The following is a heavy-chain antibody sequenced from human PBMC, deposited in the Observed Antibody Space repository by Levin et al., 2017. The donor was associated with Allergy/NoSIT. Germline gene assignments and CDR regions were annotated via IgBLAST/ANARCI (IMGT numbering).Heavy chain of an antibody. V-gene: IGHV3-23*01. Sequence: PGGSLRLSCAASGFSFRTFDMTWVRQAAGKGLEWVSVISGSDDTTDYADFVKGRFTISRDGSTNTLYLQLNNLRAEDTAVYYCVKGAWCDYWGQGTLVTVSS. CDR2: ISGSDDTT. D-gene: IGHD2-8*02. J-gene: IGHJ4*02. CDR3: VKGAWCDY. CDR1: GFSFRTFD.